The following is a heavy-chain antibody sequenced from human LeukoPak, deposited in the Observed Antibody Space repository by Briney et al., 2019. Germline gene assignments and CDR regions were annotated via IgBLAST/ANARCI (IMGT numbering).Heavy chain of an antibody. D-gene: IGHD6-6*01. CDR2: ISSGSSSI. CDR1: GFTFSSYE. J-gene: IGHJ4*02. Sequence: PGGSPRLSCAASGFTFSSYEMNWVRQAPGKGLEWVSYISSGSSSIFYADSVKGRFTISRDNAKNSLYLQMNSLRVEDTAVYYCARGGIAARFAYWGQGTLVTISS. V-gene: IGHV3-48*03. CDR3: ARGGIAARFAY.